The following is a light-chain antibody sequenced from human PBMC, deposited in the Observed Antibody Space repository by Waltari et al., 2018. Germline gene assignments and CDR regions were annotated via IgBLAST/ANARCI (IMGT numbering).Light chain of an antibody. J-gene: IGKJ1*01. CDR1: QSASRS. CDR3: QHYVRLPAT. V-gene: IGKV3-20*01. Sequence: IVLTQSPGPLSLSPGARATLPCRASQSASRSFAWYQQKPGQAPKLRIYGASPSATGIPDRFTGRGYGTDFSLTISSLEPEDFEIYFCQHYVRLPATFGQGTKVEIK. CDR2: GAS.